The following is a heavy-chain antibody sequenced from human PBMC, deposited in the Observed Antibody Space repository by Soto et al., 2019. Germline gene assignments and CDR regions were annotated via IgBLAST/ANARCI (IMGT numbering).Heavy chain of an antibody. D-gene: IGHD4-17*01. CDR3: ARHRTTPRVMPTVSLLPDY. V-gene: IGHV5-51*01. CDR2: IYPGDSDT. CDR1: GYSFTSYW. Sequence: GESLKISCKGSGYSFTSYWIGWVRQMPGKGLEWMGIIYPGDSDTRYSPSFQGQVTISADKSISTAYLQWSSLKASDTAMYYCARHRTTPRVMPTVSLLPDYWGQGTLVTVSS. J-gene: IGHJ4*02.